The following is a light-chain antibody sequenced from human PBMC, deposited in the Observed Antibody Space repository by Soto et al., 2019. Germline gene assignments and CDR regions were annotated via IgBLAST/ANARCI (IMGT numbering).Light chain of an antibody. CDR1: QSVSSY. Sequence: EIALTQSPATLSLSPGERATLSCRASQSVSSYLAWYQQKPGQAPRLLLYYASNRATGIPARFSGGGSCTDFTLTISSLEPEDFAVYYCQQRSNWPPFTFGQGTRLEIK. V-gene: IGKV3-11*01. CDR2: YAS. CDR3: QQRSNWPPFT. J-gene: IGKJ5*01.